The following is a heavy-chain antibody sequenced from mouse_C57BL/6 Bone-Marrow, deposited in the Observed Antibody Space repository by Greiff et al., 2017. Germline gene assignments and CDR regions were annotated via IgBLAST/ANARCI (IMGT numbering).Heavy chain of an antibody. CDR1: GFTFSSYA. V-gene: IGHV5-9-1*02. Sequence: EVKLMESGEGLVKPGGSLKLSCAASGFTFSSYAMSWVRQTPEKRLEWVAYISSGGDYISYADTVKGRFTISRDNARNTLYLQMVSLKSEDTAIYYCTRGIYYGYDYYFDYWGQGTTLTVAA. D-gene: IGHD2-2*01. CDR2: ISSGGDYI. CDR3: TRGIYYGYDYYFDY. J-gene: IGHJ2*01.